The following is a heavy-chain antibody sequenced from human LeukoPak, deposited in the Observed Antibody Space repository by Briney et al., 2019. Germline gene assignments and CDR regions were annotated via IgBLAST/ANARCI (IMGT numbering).Heavy chain of an antibody. J-gene: IGHJ2*01. Sequence: GGPLRLSCAASGLTFSSYQMNWVPEAPAKGLEWLSYICSSGCTMYYEDSAKGRFNIIRDNAKNSLYLQMSSLRVEDTAVYYCARAGRVTASGWGRHFDLWGRGTLVTVSS. V-gene: IGHV3-48*03. CDR2: ICSSGCTM. D-gene: IGHD3-10*01. CDR3: ARAGRVTASGWGRHFDL. CDR1: GLTFSSYQ.